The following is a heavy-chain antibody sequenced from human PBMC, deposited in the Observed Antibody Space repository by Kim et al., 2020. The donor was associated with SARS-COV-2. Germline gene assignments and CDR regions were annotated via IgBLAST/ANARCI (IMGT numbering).Heavy chain of an antibody. CDR2: ISGSGGST. V-gene: IGHV3-23*01. J-gene: IGHJ4*02. CDR3: AKDWAGHEWELLGGYFDY. D-gene: IGHD1-26*01. CDR1: GFTFSSYA. Sequence: GGSLRLSCAASGFTFSSYAMSWVRQAPGKGLEWVSAISGSGGSTYYADSVKGRFTISRDNFKNTLYLQMNSLRAEDTAVYYCAKDWAGHEWELLGGYFDYWGQGTLVTVSS.